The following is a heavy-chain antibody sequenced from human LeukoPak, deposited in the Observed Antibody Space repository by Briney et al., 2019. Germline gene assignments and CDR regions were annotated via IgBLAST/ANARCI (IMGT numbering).Heavy chain of an antibody. CDR2: INHSGST. CDR1: GGSFSGYY. V-gene: IGHV4-34*01. CDR3: ASPPSPYYDFWSGQD. J-gene: IGHJ4*02. D-gene: IGHD3-3*01. Sequence: SETLSLTCAVYGGSFSGYYWNWIRQPPGKGLEWIGEINHSGSTNYNPSLKSRVTISVDTSKNQFSLKLSSVTAADTAVYYCASPPSPYYDFWSGQDWGQGTLVTVSS.